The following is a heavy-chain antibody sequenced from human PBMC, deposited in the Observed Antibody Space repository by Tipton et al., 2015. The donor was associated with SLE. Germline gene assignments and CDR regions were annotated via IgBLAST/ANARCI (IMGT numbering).Heavy chain of an antibody. V-gene: IGHV3-74*01. CDR2: INSDGTFT. CDR3: ARGANYNFDY. D-gene: IGHD1-7*01. Sequence: SLRLSCAASGFSISNYWMYWGRQVPGKGLVWVSRINSDGTFTNYADSVRGRFAISRDNAQNTLFLLMTSLRADDTAVYYCARGANYNFDYWGQGTRVIVSS. J-gene: IGHJ4*02. CDR1: GFSISNYW.